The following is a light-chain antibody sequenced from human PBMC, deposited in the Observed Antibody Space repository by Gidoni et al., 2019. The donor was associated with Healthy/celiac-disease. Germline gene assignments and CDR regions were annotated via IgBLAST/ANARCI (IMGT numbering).Light chain of an antibody. Sequence: DIQMTQSPSTLSASVGDRVTITCRASQSISSWLAWYQQKPGKAPKLLIYDASSFESGVPPRCGGSGSGTEITITISSLQPDDFATYYCQQYNSSPTFGQGTKVEIK. CDR3: QQYNSSPT. CDR2: DAS. V-gene: IGKV1-5*01. J-gene: IGKJ1*01. CDR1: QSISSW.